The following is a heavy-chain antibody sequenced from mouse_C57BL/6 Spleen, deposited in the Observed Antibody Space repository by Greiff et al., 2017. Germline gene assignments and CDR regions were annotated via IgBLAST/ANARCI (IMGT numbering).Heavy chain of an antibody. CDR3: TSRDYDGYSWFAY. V-gene: IGHV6-3*01. CDR2: ISLKSDNYAT. CDR1: GFTFSNYW. Sequence: EVKLEESGGGLVQPGGSMKLSCVASGFTFSNYWMNWVRQSPEKGLEWVAQISLKSDNYATHYAESVKGRFTISRDDSKSSVYLQMNNLRTEDTGIYYCTSRDYDGYSWFAYWGQGTLVTVSA. D-gene: IGHD2-3*01. J-gene: IGHJ3*01.